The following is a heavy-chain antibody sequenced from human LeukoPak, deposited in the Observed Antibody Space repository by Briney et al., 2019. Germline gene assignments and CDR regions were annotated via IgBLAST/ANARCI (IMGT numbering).Heavy chain of an antibody. V-gene: IGHV3-30*18. CDR2: ISSDENSK. CDR1: GLTLSREG. CDR3: AKDRDKFWSGSQV. Sequence: GGSLRLSCVASGLTLSREGLHWIRQAPGKGLEWVAVISSDENSKYYADSVKGRFTVSRDNSKNTLFLQMNSLRVEDTAVYYCAKDRDKFWSGSQVWGQGTLVTVSS. D-gene: IGHD3-3*01. J-gene: IGHJ4*02.